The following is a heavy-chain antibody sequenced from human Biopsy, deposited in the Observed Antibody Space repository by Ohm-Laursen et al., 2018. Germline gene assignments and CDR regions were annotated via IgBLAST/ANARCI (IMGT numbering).Heavy chain of an antibody. CDR3: AKGSEQLQDAGGVDA. D-gene: IGHD1/OR15-1a*01. J-gene: IGHJ5*02. CDR1: GFSVADYA. CDR2: IGSDGANT. Sequence: SLRLSCAASGFSVADYAMHWVRQASGKGLEWVSFIGSDGANTYYGGSVRGRFTISRDNYKNALYLQMNSLRLEDSGFYYCAKGSEQLQDAGGVDAWGQGTLVTVSS. V-gene: IGHV3-43*01.